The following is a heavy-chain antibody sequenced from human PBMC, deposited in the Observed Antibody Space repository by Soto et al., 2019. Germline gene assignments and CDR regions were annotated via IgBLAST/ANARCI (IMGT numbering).Heavy chain of an antibody. CDR3: ARDSPHETRNEWFDP. V-gene: IGHV1-18*01. J-gene: IGHJ5*02. CDR1: XYXXXXXG. D-gene: IGHD1-1*01. CDR2: VSTYNGGK. Sequence: GAXVKVSCXXXXYXXXXXGXXXVXXXPXQGLEWMGWVSTYNGGKKYPQQLEGRLIMTTDTSTSTAYLELRSLTSDDTAVYYCARDSPHETRNEWFDPWGQGTLVTVSS.